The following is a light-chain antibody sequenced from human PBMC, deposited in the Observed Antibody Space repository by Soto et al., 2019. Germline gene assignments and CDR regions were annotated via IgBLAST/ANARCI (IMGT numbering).Light chain of an antibody. CDR1: SSDVGGYNY. CDR2: EVS. Sequence: QSALTQPASVSGSPGQSITISCTGTSSDVGGYNYVSWYQQHPGKAPKLMIYEVSKRPSGVSNRFSGSKSGNTASLTISGLQAEDEADYYCSSHTLSRALQVFGTGTKLTVL. J-gene: IGLJ1*01. CDR3: SSHTLSRALQV. V-gene: IGLV2-14*01.